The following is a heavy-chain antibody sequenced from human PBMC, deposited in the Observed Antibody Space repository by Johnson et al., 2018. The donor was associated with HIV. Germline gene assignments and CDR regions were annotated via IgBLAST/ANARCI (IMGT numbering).Heavy chain of an antibody. CDR3: AREGGAAGPTDAFDI. CDR1: GFTFSSYG. V-gene: IGHV3-30*03. Sequence: QVQLVESGGGVVQPGRSLRLSCAASGFTFSSYGMHWVRQAPGKGLEWVAVISYDGSNKYYADSVKGRFTISRDNSKNTLYLQMNSLGAEDTAVDYCAREGGAAGPTDAFDIWGQGAMVTVSS. D-gene: IGHD6-13*01. J-gene: IGHJ3*02. CDR2: ISYDGSNK.